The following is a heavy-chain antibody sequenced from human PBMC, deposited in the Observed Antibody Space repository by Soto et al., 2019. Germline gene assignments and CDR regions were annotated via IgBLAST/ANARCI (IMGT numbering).Heavy chain of an antibody. CDR1: GYSISSGYY. CDR3: AREGGTTIRFYYYYGMDV. J-gene: IGHJ6*02. V-gene: IGHV4-38-2*02. D-gene: IGHD1-7*01. CDR2: IYHSGST. Sequence: PSETLSLTCAVSGYSISSGYYWGWIRQPPGKGLEWIGSIYHSGSTYYNPSLKSRVTISVDTSKNQFSLKLSSVTAADTAVYYCAREGGTTIRFYYYYGMDVWGQGTPVIVSS.